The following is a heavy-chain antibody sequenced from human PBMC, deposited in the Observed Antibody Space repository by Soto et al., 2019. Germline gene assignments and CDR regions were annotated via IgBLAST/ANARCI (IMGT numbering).Heavy chain of an antibody. CDR3: ARGGNVVVVTAALDY. CDR1: GDTFTDYY. CDR2: VNPSGGHT. D-gene: IGHD2-21*02. V-gene: IGHV1-46*01. J-gene: IGHJ4*02. Sequence: QVQLMQSGAEVKKPGASVKVSCKASGDTFTDYYIHWVRQAPGQGLEWMGTVNPSGGHTTYAQHFLGRVTMTSDPSTSTLYMELTSLTSDDTAIYYCARGGNVVVVTAALDYWGQGTLVTVSS.